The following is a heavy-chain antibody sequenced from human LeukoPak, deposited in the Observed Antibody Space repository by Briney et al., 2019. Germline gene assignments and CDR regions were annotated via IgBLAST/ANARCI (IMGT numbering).Heavy chain of an antibody. D-gene: IGHD4/OR15-4a*01. V-gene: IGHV1-2*02. CDR2: INPNSGGT. CDR1: GYTFTGYY. Sequence: ASVKVSCKASGYTFTGYYMHWVRQAPGQGLEWMGWINPNSGGTNYAQKFQGRVTMTRDTSISTAYMELSRLRSDDTAVYYCARYYGTTGSLDYWGQGTLVTVSS. J-gene: IGHJ4*02. CDR3: ARYYGTTGSLDY.